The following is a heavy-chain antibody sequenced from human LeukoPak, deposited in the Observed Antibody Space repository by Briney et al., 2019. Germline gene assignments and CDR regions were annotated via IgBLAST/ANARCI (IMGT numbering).Heavy chain of an antibody. V-gene: IGHV3-7*01. CDR1: GFTFSRNW. CDR3: AKLHGTVTTYDF. J-gene: IGHJ4*02. CDR2: INPDASRK. D-gene: IGHD1-7*01. Sequence: PGGSLRLSCEGSGFTFSRNWMSWVRQAPGKGLQWGASINPDASRKEYVDSVRGRFTITRDNTKNTLFLQMNSLGAEDTAVYYCAKLHGTVTTYDFWGQGALCIVSS.